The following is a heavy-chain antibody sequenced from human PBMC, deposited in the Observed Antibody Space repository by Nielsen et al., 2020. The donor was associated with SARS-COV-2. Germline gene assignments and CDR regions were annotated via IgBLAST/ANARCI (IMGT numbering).Heavy chain of an antibody. CDR1: GFTFSSYA. Sequence: GVSLRLSCAASGFTFSSYAMSWVRQAPGKGLEWVSAISGSGGSTYYADSVKGRFTISRDNSKNTLYLQMNSLRAEDTAVYYCAKDGYYGSGSYNYYGMDVWGQGTTVTVSS. V-gene: IGHV3-23*01. CDR3: AKDGYYGSGSYNYYGMDV. J-gene: IGHJ6*02. D-gene: IGHD3-10*01. CDR2: ISGSGGST.